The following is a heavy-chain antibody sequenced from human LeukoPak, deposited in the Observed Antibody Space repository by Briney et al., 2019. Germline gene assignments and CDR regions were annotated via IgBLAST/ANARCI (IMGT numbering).Heavy chain of an antibody. Sequence: GGSLRLSCAASGFAFSSYGMHWVRQAPGKGLEWVAHVSYDGTDKYYTDSVKGRFTISRDNSKNTLFLQMNSLRAEDTALYYCAKDLSSGWTSGGYWGQGTLVIVSS. CDR2: VSYDGTDK. D-gene: IGHD6-19*01. CDR1: GFAFSSYG. CDR3: AKDLSSGWTSGGY. J-gene: IGHJ4*02. V-gene: IGHV3-30*18.